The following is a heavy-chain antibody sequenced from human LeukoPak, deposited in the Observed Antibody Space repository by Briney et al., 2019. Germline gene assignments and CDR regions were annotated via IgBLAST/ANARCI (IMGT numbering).Heavy chain of an antibody. CDR2: ISTSTGDT. CDR3: ARDNSVRDEAWWFNP. V-gene: IGHV1-18*01. J-gene: IGHJ5*02. Sequence: ASVKVSCKTSGYSFILYGISWVRQAPGQGPEWMGWISTSTGDTKYTQKFQGRVTLTTDTSTSTAYMELSSLRSEDTAVYYCARDNSVRDEAWWFNPWGQGTLVTVSS. CDR1: GYSFILYG. D-gene: IGHD5-24*01.